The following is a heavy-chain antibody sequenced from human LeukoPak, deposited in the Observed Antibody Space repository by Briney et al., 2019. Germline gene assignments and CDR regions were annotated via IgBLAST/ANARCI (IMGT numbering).Heavy chain of an antibody. D-gene: IGHD3-3*01. CDR2: INPSGGST. V-gene: IGHV1-46*01. CDR1: GYTFTSYY. J-gene: IGHJ4*02. Sequence: GASVKVSCKASGYTFTSYYMHWVRQAPGQGLEWMGIINPSGGSTSYAQKFQGRVTMTRDTSTSTVYMELSSLRAEDTAVYYCAKSFGVVIILYYFDYWGQGTLVTVSS. CDR3: AKSFGVVIILYYFDY.